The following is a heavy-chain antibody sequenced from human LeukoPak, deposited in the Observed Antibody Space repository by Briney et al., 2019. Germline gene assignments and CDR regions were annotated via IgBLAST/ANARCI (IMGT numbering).Heavy chain of an antibody. CDR2: IKQDGSEK. J-gene: IGHJ4*02. CDR3: ARGATNCSGGSCYSDKYYFDY. D-gene: IGHD2-15*01. V-gene: IGHV3-7*01. Sequence: GGSLRLSCAASGFTFSSYWMSWVRQAPGKGLEWVANIKQDGSEKYYVDSVKGRFTISRDNAKNSLHLQMNSLRAEDTAVYYCARGATNCSGGSCYSDKYYFDYWGQGTLVTASS. CDR1: GFTFSSYW.